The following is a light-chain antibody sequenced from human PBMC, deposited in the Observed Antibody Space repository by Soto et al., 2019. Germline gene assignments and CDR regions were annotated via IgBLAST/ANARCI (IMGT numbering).Light chain of an antibody. CDR1: QSIARY. CDR2: AAS. Sequence: DIQMTQSPSSVSASVGDRVTITCRASQSIARYLNWYQQKPGKAPSLLISAASDLHNGVPTRITGGGAGTQFILTITDLQPEDFANYYCQQSYSPPFTFDGGTKIEI. V-gene: IGKV1-39*01. CDR3: QQSYSPPFT. J-gene: IGKJ4*01.